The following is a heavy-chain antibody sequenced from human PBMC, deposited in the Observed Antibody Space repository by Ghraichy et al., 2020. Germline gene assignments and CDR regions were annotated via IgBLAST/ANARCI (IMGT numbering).Heavy chain of an antibody. CDR2: ISDSGGST. CDR3: AKPGERWREGTPDY. J-gene: IGHJ4*02. D-gene: IGHD7-27*01. Sequence: GGSLRLSCAASGFTFSSYAMSWVRQAPGKGLEWVSTISDSGGSTYYADSVKGRFTISRDNSKNTLYLQMNSLRAEDTAVYYCAKPGERWREGTPDYWGQGTLVTVSS. V-gene: IGHV3-23*01. CDR1: GFTFSSYA.